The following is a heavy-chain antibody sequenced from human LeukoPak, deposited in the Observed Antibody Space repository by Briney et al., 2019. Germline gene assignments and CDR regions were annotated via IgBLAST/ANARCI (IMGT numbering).Heavy chain of an antibody. CDR3: ATLGDSSGPASAFDI. D-gene: IGHD3-22*01. CDR2: FDPEDGET. V-gene: IGHV1-24*01. Sequence: GASVKVSCKVSGYTLTELSMHWVRQAPGKGLEWMGGFDPEDGETIYAQKFQGRVTMTEDTSTDTAYMELSSLRSEDTAVYYCATLGDSSGPASAFDIWGQGTMVTVSS. CDR1: GYTLTELS. J-gene: IGHJ3*02.